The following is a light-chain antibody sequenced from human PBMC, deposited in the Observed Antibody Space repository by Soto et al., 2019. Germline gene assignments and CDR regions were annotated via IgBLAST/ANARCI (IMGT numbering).Light chain of an antibody. J-gene: IGKJ5*01. Sequence: EVVCTPSPATLPMSPGERATLSCRASQRITSYLAWYQQRPGQAPRLLMYDATNRASGVPARFSGSGSGTDFTLTISRLEPEDFAVYYCQQYGSAPPITFGQGTRLEIK. V-gene: IGKV3-11*01. CDR2: DAT. CDR3: QQYGSAPPIT. CDR1: QRITSY.